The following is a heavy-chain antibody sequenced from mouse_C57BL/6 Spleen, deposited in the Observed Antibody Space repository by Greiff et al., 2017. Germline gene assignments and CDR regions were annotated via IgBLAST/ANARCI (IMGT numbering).Heavy chain of an antibody. CDR2: IYPGDGDT. Sequence: QVQLQQSGPELVKPGASVKISCKASGYAFSSSWMNWVKQRPGKGLEWIGRIYPGDGDTNYNGKFKGKATLTADKSSSTAYMQLSSLTSEDSAVYFCARSYDGYPHAMDYWDQGTSVTVTS. CDR1: GYAFSSSW. V-gene: IGHV1-82*01. CDR3: ARSYDGYPHAMDY. D-gene: IGHD2-3*01. J-gene: IGHJ4*01.